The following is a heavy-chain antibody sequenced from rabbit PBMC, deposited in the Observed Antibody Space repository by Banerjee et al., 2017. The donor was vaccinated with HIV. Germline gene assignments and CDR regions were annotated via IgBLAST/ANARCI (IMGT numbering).Heavy chain of an antibody. Sequence: QEHLEESGGDLVKPEGSLTLTCTASGFSFSNSYWIYWVRQAPGKGLEWIACIYGGSSGSTYYAGWAKGRFTISKTSPTTVTLQMTSLTVADTATYFCARGDSSDDYGDVFFSLWGQGTLVTVS. CDR1: GFSFSNSYW. V-gene: IGHV1S45*01. D-gene: IGHD2-1*01. J-gene: IGHJ4*01. CDR3: ARGDSSDDYGDVFFSL. CDR2: IYGGSSGST.